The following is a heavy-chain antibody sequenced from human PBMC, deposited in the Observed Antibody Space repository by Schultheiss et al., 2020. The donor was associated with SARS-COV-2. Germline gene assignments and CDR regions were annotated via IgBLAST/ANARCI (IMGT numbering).Heavy chain of an antibody. CDR1: GFTFSSYA. V-gene: IGHV3-48*04. CDR3: ARGGTVVRGNWFDP. D-gene: IGHD4-23*01. Sequence: GESLKISCAASGFTFSSYAMSWVRQAPGKGLEWVSAISGSGSTIYYADSVKGRFTISRDNAKNSLYLQMNSLRAEDTAVYYCARGGTVVRGNWFDPWGQGTLVTVSS. CDR2: ISGSGSTI. J-gene: IGHJ5*02.